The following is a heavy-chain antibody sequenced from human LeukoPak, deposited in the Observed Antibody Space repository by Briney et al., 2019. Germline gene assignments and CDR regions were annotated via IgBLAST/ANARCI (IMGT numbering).Heavy chain of an antibody. CDR1: GFTFSSSS. J-gene: IGHJ4*02. Sequence: PGGSLRLPCAASGFTFSSSSMNWVRQAPGKGLEWVSYISSSSSIIYYADSVKGRFTISRDNAKNSLYLQMNSLRAEDTAVYYCAKDYGNGSSGFNYWGQGTLVTVSS. V-gene: IGHV3-48*01. CDR3: AKDYGNGSSGFNY. D-gene: IGHD3-22*01. CDR2: ISSSSSII.